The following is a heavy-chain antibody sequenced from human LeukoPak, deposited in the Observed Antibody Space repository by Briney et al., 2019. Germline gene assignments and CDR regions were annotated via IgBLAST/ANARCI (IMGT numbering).Heavy chain of an antibody. Sequence: GSLRLSCAASGFTFSSYAMSWVRQAPGKGLEWVSGISGSGGSTFYADSVKGRFTISRDNSKNTLYLQMNSLRAEDTAVYYCAKGRAARRYYFDDWGQGTLVTVSS. V-gene: IGHV3-23*01. CDR2: ISGSGGST. J-gene: IGHJ4*02. CDR3: AKGRAARRYYFDD. CDR1: GFTFSSYA. D-gene: IGHD6-6*01.